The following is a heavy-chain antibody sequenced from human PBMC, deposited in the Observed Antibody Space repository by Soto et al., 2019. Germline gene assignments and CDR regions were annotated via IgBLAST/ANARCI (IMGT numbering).Heavy chain of an antibody. V-gene: IGHV3-74*01. CDR3: ARGWVEGLSRQPPTDY. J-gene: IGHJ4*02. CDR1: GFTFSRYW. Sequence: GGSLRLSCAASGFTFSRYWMHWVRQAPGKGLVWVSRIDSYGSATSQVDSVEGRFTISRDNAKNTLYLQMNSLRAEDTAVYYCARGWVEGLSRQPPTDYWGQGTLVIVSS. D-gene: IGHD3-3*01. CDR2: IDSYGSAT.